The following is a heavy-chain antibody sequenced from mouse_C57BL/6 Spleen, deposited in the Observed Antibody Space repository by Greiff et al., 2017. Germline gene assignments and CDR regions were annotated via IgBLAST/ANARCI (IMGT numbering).Heavy chain of an antibody. J-gene: IGHJ1*03. CDR1: GYTFTSYW. Sequence: QVQLQQPGAELVKPGASVKLSCKASGYTFTSYWMHWVKQRPGRGLEWIGRIDPNSGGPKYNEKFKSKATLTVDKPSSTAYMQLSSLTSEDSAVYYCARLGVITTVVDWYFDVWGTGTTVTVSS. CDR2: IDPNSGGP. CDR3: ARLGVITTVVDWYFDV. V-gene: IGHV1-72*01. D-gene: IGHD1-1*01.